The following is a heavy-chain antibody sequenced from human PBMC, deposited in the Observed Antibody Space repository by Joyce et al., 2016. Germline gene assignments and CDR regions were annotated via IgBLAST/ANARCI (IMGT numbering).Heavy chain of an antibody. V-gene: IGHV1-8*01. J-gene: IGHJ5*02. CDR1: GYTFTSYD. D-gene: IGHD4-17*01. CDR2: MKPNSGNT. Sequence: QVQLVQSGAAVKKPGASVKVSCKASGYTFTSYDINWVRQATGQGLEWMTWMKPNSGNTGYAQKFQGRVTMTWNTSISTAYMEVSSLRSEDTAIYYCARERNFGDLSFDPWGQGTLVTVSS. CDR3: ARERNFGDLSFDP.